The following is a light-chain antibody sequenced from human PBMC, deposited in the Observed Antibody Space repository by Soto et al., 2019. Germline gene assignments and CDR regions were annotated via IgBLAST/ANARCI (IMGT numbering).Light chain of an antibody. V-gene: IGKV3-20*01. CDR3: QQYGSSPST. J-gene: IGKJ2*01. CDR2: GAS. CDR1: QSVSSSY. Sequence: DIVLTQSPGTLSLSPGERATLSCRASQSVSSSYLAWYQQKPGQPPRLLIYGASSRATGIPDRFRGSGSGTDFTLTISRLEPEDFAVYYCQQYGSSPSTFGQGTKLEIQ.